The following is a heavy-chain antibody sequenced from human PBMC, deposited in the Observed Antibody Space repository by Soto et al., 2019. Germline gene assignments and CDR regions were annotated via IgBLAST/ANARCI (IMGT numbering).Heavy chain of an antibody. CDR1: GFTFSSYG. V-gene: IGHV3-33*01. Sequence: QVQLVESGGGVVQPGRSLRLSCAASGFTFSSYGMHWVRQAPGKGLEWVAVKWYDGSNKYYADSVKGRFTISRDNSKNTLYLQMNSLRAEDTAVYYCARDSELDYYGSGRAGDYWGQGTLVTVSS. D-gene: IGHD3-10*01. CDR3: ARDSELDYYGSGRAGDY. J-gene: IGHJ4*02. CDR2: KWYDGSNK.